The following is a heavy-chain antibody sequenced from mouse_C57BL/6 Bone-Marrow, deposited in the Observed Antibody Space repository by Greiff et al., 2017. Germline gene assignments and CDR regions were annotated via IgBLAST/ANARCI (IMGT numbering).Heavy chain of an antibody. V-gene: IGHV1-52*01. D-gene: IGHD1-1*01. J-gene: IGHJ2*01. CDR2: LDPSDSET. CDR1: GYTFTSSW. CDR3: ARAITTVGAFDY. Sequence: QVQLQQPGAELVRPGSSVKLSCKASGYTFTSSWLHWVKQRPIQGLEWIGNLDPSDSETHYNQKFKDKDPLPVDKSSSTAYMQLSSLTAEDSAVYYCARAITTVGAFDYWGQGTTLTVAA.